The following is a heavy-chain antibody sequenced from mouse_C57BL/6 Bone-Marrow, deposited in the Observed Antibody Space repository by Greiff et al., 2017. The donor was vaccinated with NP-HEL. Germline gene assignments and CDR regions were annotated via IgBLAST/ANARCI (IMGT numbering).Heavy chain of an antibody. D-gene: IGHD2-10*01. Sequence: VQLQESGAELVRPGASVTLSCKASGYTFTDYEMHWVKQTPVHGLEWIGAIDPETGGTAYNQKFKGKAILTADKSSSTAYMELRSLTSEDSALYYCTAYSFDYWGQGTTLTVSS. V-gene: IGHV1-15*01. CDR2: IDPETGGT. J-gene: IGHJ2*01. CDR3: TAYSFDY. CDR1: GYTFTDYE.